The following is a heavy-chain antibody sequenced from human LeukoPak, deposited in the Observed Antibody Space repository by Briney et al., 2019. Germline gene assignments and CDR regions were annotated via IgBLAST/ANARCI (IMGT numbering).Heavy chain of an antibody. CDR1: GGTFSSYA. Sequence: SVTVSCKASGGTFSSYAISWVRQAPGQGLEWMGGIIPIFGTANYAQKFQGRVTITADESTSTAYMELSSLRSEDTAVYYCARVRGIAAHYNWFDPWGQGTLVTVSS. J-gene: IGHJ5*02. D-gene: IGHD6-13*01. CDR3: ARVRGIAAHYNWFDP. CDR2: IIPIFGTA. V-gene: IGHV1-69*13.